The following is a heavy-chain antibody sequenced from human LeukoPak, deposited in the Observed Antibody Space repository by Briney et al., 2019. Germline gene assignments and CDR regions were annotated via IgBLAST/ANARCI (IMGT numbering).Heavy chain of an antibody. Sequence: PGGSLRLSCAASGFTFSDSDIHWVRQASGKGLEWVGRIRTKTNSYATAYAASVRGRFTVSRDDSKNTAFLQMNSLKTEDTAVYHCARDPAGIRGNFDYWGQGTQVTVSS. CDR3: ARDPAGIRGNFDY. CDR2: IRTKTNSYAT. D-gene: IGHD3-10*01. CDR1: GFTFSDSD. J-gene: IGHJ4*02. V-gene: IGHV3-73*01.